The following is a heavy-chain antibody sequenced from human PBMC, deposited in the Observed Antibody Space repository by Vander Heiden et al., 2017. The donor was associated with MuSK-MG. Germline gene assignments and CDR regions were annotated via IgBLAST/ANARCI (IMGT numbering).Heavy chain of an antibody. J-gene: IGHJ4*02. CDR1: GYSISSGYY. CDR3: ARLDAYCSGGSCRRWGFDY. V-gene: IGHV4-38-2*01. D-gene: IGHD2-15*01. CDR2: IYHSGST. Sequence: QVQLQESGPGLVKPSETLSLTCAVSGYSISSGYYWGWIRQPPGKGLEWIGSIYHSGSTYYNPSLKSRVTISVDTSKNQFSLKLSSVTAADTAVYYCARLDAYCSGGSCRRWGFDYWGQGTLVTVSS.